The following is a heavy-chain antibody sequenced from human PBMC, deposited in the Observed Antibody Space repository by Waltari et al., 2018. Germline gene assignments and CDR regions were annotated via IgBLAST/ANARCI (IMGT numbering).Heavy chain of an antibody. CDR2: IWYDGSNK. Sequence: QVQLVESGGGVVQPGRSLRLSCAASGFTFSSYGMPWVRQAPGKGLEWVAVIWYDGSNKYYAASVKGRFTISRDNSKNTLYLQMNSLRAEDTAVYYCARERRGSYCFDYWGQGTLVTVSS. V-gene: IGHV3-33*01. CDR1: GFTFSSYG. J-gene: IGHJ4*02. D-gene: IGHD1-26*01. CDR3: ARERRGSYCFDY.